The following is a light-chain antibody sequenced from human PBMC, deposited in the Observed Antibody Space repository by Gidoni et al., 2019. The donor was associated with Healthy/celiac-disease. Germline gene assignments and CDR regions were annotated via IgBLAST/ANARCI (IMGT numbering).Light chain of an antibody. CDR3: QQSYSTPPT. CDR1: QSISSY. CDR2: AAS. Sequence: DIQMNQSPSSLSASVGDIVTITCRARQSISSYLNWYQQKPGKAPKLLIYAASRLQSGVPSRFSGSGSGTDFTLTISSLQPEDFATYYCQQSYSTPPTFGRGTKVEIK. J-gene: IGKJ4*01. V-gene: IGKV1-39*01.